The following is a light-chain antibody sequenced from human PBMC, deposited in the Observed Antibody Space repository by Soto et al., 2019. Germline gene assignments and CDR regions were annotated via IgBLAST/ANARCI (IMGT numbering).Light chain of an antibody. Sequence: EIVLTQSPATLSLSPGERATLSCRASQSVSSYLAWYQQKPGQAPRLLIYDASNRATGIPARFSGSGSGTDFTLTISSLEPEDFAVYYCQQYNSYSITFGPGTKVDIK. V-gene: IGKV3-11*01. J-gene: IGKJ3*01. CDR3: QQYNSYSIT. CDR2: DAS. CDR1: QSVSSY.